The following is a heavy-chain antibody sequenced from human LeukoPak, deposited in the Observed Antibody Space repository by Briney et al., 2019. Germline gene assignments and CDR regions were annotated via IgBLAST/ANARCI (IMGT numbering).Heavy chain of an antibody. J-gene: IGHJ4*02. Sequence: PSETLSLTCAVSGGSFSGYYWSWIRQPPGKGLEWIGEINHSGSTNYYPSLKSRVTISVDTTKNQSSLKLSSVTAADTAVYYCARRQLRYYYDSSGYYYGIRFDYWGQGTLVTVSS. CDR2: INHSGST. D-gene: IGHD3-22*01. V-gene: IGHV4-34*01. CDR1: GGSFSGYY. CDR3: ARRQLRYYYDSSGYYYGIRFDY.